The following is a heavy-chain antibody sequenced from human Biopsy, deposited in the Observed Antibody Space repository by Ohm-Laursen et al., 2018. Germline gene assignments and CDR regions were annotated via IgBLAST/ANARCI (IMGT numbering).Heavy chain of an antibody. D-gene: IGHD1-20*01. CDR1: GDSIARYY. CDR2: IYYSGRP. J-gene: IGHJ6*02. CDR3: ARVDRYNFDHYIMDA. V-gene: IGHV4-59*01. Sequence: TLSLTCPVSGDSIARYYWTWIRQSPGKGLEWIAYIYYSGRPNYNPPLKGRVVISVDRSRNQFFLKLTSATAADTAIYYCARVDRYNFDHYIMDAWGRGTTVTVSS.